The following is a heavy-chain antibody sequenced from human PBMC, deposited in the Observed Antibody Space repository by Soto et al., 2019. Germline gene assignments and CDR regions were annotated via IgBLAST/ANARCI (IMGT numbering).Heavy chain of an antibody. V-gene: IGHV1-2*02. CDR3: AKDLGSGWYEDFDY. CDR1: GYTFIAYH. D-gene: IGHD6-19*01. Sequence: QVQLVQSGAEAEKPGASVKVSCKASGYTFIAYHKNWLRQAPGQGLEWMGWINPNSGGTNYAQEFQDRVTMTRDTSISTAYMELSRLTTDDTAMYYCAKDLGSGWYEDFDYWGQGTLVTVSP. J-gene: IGHJ4*02. CDR2: INPNSGGT.